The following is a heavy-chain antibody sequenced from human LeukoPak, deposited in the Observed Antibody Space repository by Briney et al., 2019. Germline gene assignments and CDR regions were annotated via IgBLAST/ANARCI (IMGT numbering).Heavy chain of an antibody. V-gene: IGHV1-18*01. CDR1: GYTFTNYG. CDR3: LRGRNQWLVPDDYLQE. J-gene: IGHJ1*01. D-gene: IGHD6-19*01. Sequence: ASVKVSCKASGYTFTNYGVHWVRQTPGQGLEWMGWISAYSGDTEYAQQFQGRVSTTTDSSTDTVYIEVRDLRSDDTAIYYCLRGRNQWLVPDDYLQEWGQGTLVTVSS. CDR2: ISAYSGDT.